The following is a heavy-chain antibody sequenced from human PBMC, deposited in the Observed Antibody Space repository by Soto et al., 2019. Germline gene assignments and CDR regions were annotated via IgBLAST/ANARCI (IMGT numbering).Heavy chain of an antibody. V-gene: IGHV1-69*02. CDR1: GGTFSSYT. D-gene: IGHD5-12*01. J-gene: IGHJ2*01. CDR3: ATTWPREDSGSEFRRLWYFAL. CDR2: IVPILGRA. Sequence: QVQLVQSGAEVKKPGSSVKVSCKASGGTFSSYTIGWVRQAPGQGLEWMGRIVPILGRANYAQQFQGRVTITAVTCTSTASMRLSSLIAADTAVYYCATTWPREDSGSEFRRLWYFALWGPGPLVTVSS.